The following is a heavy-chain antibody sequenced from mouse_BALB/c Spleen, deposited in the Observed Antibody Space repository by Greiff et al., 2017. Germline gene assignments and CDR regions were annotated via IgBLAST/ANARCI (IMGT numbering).Heavy chain of an antibody. V-gene: IGHV3-8*02. CDR1: GDSITSGY. D-gene: IGHD2-3*01. CDR3: ARWSYDGYYAWFAY. Sequence: VQLQQSGPSLVKPSQTLSLTCSVTGDSITSGYWNWIRKFPGNKLEYMGYISYSGSTYYNPSLKSRISITRDTSKNQYYLQLNSVTTEDTATYYCARWSYDGYYAWFAYWGQGTLVTVSA. CDR2: ISYSGST. J-gene: IGHJ3*01.